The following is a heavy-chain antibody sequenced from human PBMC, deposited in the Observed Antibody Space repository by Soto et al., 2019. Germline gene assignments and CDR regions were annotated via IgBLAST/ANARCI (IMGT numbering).Heavy chain of an antibody. CDR1: GFIFGAYT. V-gene: IGHV3-21*06. Sequence: GGSLRLSCAASGFIFGAYTMNWVRQAPGKGLEWVSSISKSGTYVTYADTVKGRFTISRDNDKNSLFLQMNSLRADDTAVYYCATARPQWIEGSREEYWGQGTMVTVSS. D-gene: IGHD6-19*01. CDR3: ATARPQWIEGSREEY. J-gene: IGHJ4*02. CDR2: ISKSGTYV.